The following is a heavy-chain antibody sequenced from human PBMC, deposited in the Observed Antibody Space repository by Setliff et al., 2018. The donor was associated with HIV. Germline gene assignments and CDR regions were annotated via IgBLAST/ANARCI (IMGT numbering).Heavy chain of an antibody. V-gene: IGHV4-39*01. D-gene: IGHD1-7*01. CDR2: ISYSGST. CDR1: GGSFSNSSYF. J-gene: IGHJ6*03. Sequence: PSETLSLTCNVSGGSFSNSSYFWGWIRQPPGKGLEWIGSISYSGSTYYNPSLKSRVTMSVDTSKNQFSLKLSSVTAADTAVYYCARHRQGLTGSTPGFYIDVWGKGTTVTVSS. CDR3: ARHRQGLTGSTPGFYIDV.